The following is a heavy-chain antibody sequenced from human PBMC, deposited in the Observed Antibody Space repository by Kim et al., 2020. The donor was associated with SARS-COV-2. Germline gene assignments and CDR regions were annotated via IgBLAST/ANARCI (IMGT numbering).Heavy chain of an antibody. CDR1: AFSFSKYW. D-gene: IGHD1-1*01. Sequence: GGSLRLSCAASAFSFSKYWMSWVRQAPGKGLEWVSIINPGGSEKYYLDSVKGRFTISRDNAKNSLHLQMDALRAEDAAGYYCANSGRTESTDSWVQGTL. J-gene: IGHJ5*02. CDR2: INPGGSEK. CDR3: ANSGRTESTDS. V-gene: IGHV3-7*01.